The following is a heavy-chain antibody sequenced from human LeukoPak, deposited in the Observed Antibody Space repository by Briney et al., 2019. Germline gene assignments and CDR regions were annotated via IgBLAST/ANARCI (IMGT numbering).Heavy chain of an antibody. V-gene: IGHV3-23*01. D-gene: IGHD3-16*01. Sequence: PGGSLRLSCAASGFTFTSYPMNWVRQAPGQGLEWVSTIGASGDTTYYSDSVKGRFTVSRDNSKNQLFLQMNSLRAEDTAVYYCAKYRLGTRAPFDFWGQGTLVTVSS. CDR3: AKYRLGTRAPFDF. CDR2: IGASGDTT. CDR1: GFTFTSYP. J-gene: IGHJ4*02.